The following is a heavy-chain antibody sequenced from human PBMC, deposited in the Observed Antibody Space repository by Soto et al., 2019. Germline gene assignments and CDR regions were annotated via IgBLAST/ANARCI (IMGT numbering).Heavy chain of an antibody. J-gene: IGHJ3*02. D-gene: IGHD3-3*01. V-gene: IGHV3-23*01. Sequence: GGSLRLSCAASGFTFSSYAMSWVRQAPGKGLEWVSAISGSGGSTYYADSVKGRFTISRDNSKNTLYLQMNSLRAEDTAVYYCAKESFPIFGVVIGAFDIWGQGTMVTVSS. CDR1: GFTFSSYA. CDR3: AKESFPIFGVVIGAFDI. CDR2: ISGSGGST.